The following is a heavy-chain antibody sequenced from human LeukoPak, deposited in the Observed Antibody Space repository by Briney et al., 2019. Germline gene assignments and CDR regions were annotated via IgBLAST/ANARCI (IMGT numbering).Heavy chain of an antibody. CDR1: GFTFSSYG. CDR2: ITSGGTI. D-gene: IGHD2-15*01. Sequence: PGGSLRLSCAASGFTFSSYGMSWVRQAPGKGLEWLSHITSGGTIYYADSVKGRFTISRDNAKSSLYLQMSSLRDEDTAVYYCARRYCSGGSYGVGPYFDYWGQGTLVTVSS. J-gene: IGHJ4*02. CDR3: ARRYCSGGSYGVGPYFDY. V-gene: IGHV3-48*02.